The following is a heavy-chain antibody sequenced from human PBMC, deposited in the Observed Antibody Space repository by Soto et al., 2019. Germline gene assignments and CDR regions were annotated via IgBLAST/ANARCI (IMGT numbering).Heavy chain of an antibody. V-gene: IGHV3-15*01. CDR1: GFPFIDAW. CDR2: IRSNADGETT. J-gene: IGHJ4*02. Sequence: GGSLRLSCAASGFPFIDAWMSWVRQAPGKGLQWIGRIRSNADGETTDLAAPVRGRFSISRDNSTDTLYLQLNSLQLDDTAVYFCSQDLRRDSALGAYWGQGTLVTVSS. CDR3: SQDLRRDSALGAY. D-gene: IGHD3-16*01.